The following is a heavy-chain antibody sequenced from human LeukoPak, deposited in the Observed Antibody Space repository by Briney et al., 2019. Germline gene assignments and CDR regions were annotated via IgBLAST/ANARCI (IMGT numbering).Heavy chain of an antibody. CDR1: GFTFSSYP. CDR2: ISYDGSNK. J-gene: IGHJ4*02. Sequence: PGGSLTLTCAASGFTFSSYPMHWVRQPPGKGLEGVAVISYDGSNKYYPDSVNRRFTISRDNSKNKLYLQMNSMRAEDTAVYYCARGLIWLQWDVDYWGQGTLVTVPS. D-gene: IGHD5-24*01. CDR3: ARGLIWLQWDVDY. V-gene: IGHV3-30*04.